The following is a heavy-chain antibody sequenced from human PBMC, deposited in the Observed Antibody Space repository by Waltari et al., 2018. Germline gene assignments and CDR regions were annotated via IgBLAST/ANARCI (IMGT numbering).Heavy chain of an antibody. Sequence: EVQLVESGGGVVQPGVSLRLSCVISGFTFSDHYMDWVRQTPGMGLEWVGRSTNKATSYTTIYAASVKGRFSVSRDDSKNSLYLQMDSLKTEDTAVYYCVRGKKGFDYWGQGALVIVSS. CDR1: GFTFSDHY. J-gene: IGHJ4*02. CDR2: STNKATSYTT. CDR3: VRGKKGFDY. V-gene: IGHV3-72*01.